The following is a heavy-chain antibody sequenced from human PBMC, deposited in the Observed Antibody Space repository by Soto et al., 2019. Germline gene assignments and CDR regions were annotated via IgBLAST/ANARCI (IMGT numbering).Heavy chain of an antibody. J-gene: IGHJ6*02. D-gene: IGHD3-22*01. CDR3: AKELITMIVVVTSGAPVV. CDR1: GFTFSSYA. Sequence: LRLSCAASGFTFSSYAMSWVRQAPGKGLEWVSAISGSGGSTYYADSVKGRFTISRDNSKNTLYLQMNSLRAEDTAVYYCAKELITMIVVVTSGAPVVWGQGTTVTVSS. V-gene: IGHV3-23*01. CDR2: ISGSGGST.